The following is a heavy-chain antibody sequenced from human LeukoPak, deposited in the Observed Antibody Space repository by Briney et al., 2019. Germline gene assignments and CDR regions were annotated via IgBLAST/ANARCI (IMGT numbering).Heavy chain of an antibody. Sequence: PSETLSLTCTVTGGSMTTDYWNWVRLPAGKGLEWIGRISASGSTNYSPSLFSRVTMSLDTSGNQFSLKLTSVTAADPAVYFCARAPVQDLSFVGWFDSWGQGALVIVSS. CDR3: ARAPVQDLSFVGWFDS. CDR2: ISASGST. CDR1: GGSMTTDY. J-gene: IGHJ5*01. D-gene: IGHD1-26*01. V-gene: IGHV4-4*07.